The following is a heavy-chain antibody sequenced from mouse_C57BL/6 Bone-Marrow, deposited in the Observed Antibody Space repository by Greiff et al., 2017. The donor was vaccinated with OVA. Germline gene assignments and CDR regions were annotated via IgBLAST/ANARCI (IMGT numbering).Heavy chain of an antibody. CDR1: GFTFSSYA. CDR3: ARDDGSSLAY. D-gene: IGHD1-1*01. CDR2: ISDGGSYT. Sequence: VQLKESGGGLVKPGGSLKLSCAASGFTFSSYAMSWVRQTPEKRLEWVATISDGGSYTYYPDNVKGRFTISRDNAKNNLYLQMSHLKSEDTAMYYCARDDGSSLAYWGQGTLVTVSA. J-gene: IGHJ3*01. V-gene: IGHV5-4*01.